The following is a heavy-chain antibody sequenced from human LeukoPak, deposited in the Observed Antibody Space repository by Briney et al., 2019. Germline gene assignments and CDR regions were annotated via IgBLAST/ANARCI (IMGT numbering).Heavy chain of an antibody. CDR2: IDWDDDK. J-gene: IGHJ5*02. CDR1: GFSLSTSGMC. V-gene: IGHV2-70*12. Sequence: SGPTLVNPTQTLTLTCTFSGFSLSTSGMCVSWIRQPPGKALEWLARIDWDDDKYYSTPLKTRLTISKDTSKNQVVLTMTNMDPVDTATYYCAHKSGVDGGGNWFDPWGQGTLVTVSS. CDR3: AHKSGVDGGGNWFDP. D-gene: IGHD3-16*01.